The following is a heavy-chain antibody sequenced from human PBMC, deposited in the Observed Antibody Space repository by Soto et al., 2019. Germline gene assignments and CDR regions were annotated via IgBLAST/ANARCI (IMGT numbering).Heavy chain of an antibody. CDR2: INPNSGDT. J-gene: IGHJ6*02. Sequence: QVQLVQSGTEVKRPGDSVKVSCKASGYTFTGYYVHWVRQAPGQGLEWMGWINPNSGDTYLAQRFQGRVTMNRDTSIGTAYMELRGLTSDDTAIYYCARGDSTDCSNGVCSFFYNHDMDVWGQGTTVTVSS. V-gene: IGHV1-2*02. CDR3: ARGDSTDCSNGVCSFFYNHDMDV. CDR1: GYTFTGYY. D-gene: IGHD2-8*01.